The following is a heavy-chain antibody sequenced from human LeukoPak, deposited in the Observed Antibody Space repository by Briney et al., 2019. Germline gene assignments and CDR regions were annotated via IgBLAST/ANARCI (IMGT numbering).Heavy chain of an antibody. J-gene: IGHJ4*02. D-gene: IGHD3-10*01. CDR3: AKDYYYGSGSYTPNFDY. V-gene: IGHV3-9*01. CDR2: ISWNSGSI. Sequence: PGGSLRLSCAASGFTFYDYAMHWVRQAPGKGLEWVSGISWNSGSIGYADSVKGRFTISRDNAKNSLYLQMNSLRAEDTALYYCAKDYYYGSGSYTPNFDYWGQGTLVTVSS. CDR1: GFTFYDYA.